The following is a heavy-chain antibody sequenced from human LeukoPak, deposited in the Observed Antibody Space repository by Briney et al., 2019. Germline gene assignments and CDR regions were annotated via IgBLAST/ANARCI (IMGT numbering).Heavy chain of an antibody. V-gene: IGHV3-21*01. Sequence: TGGSLRLSCAASGFSFSSYSMNWVRQAPGKGLEWVSSISSTNSYIYYADSVKGRFTISRDNAKNSLYLQMNSLRAEDTAVYYCARGHYYGSMTYDYYFDYWGQGTLVTVSS. CDR2: ISSTNSYI. CDR3: ARGHYYGSMTYDYYFDY. J-gene: IGHJ4*02. CDR1: GFSFSSYS. D-gene: IGHD3-10*01.